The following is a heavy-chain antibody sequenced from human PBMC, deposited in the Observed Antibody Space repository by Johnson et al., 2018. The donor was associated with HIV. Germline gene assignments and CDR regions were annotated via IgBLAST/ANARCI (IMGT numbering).Heavy chain of an antibody. J-gene: IGHJ3*02. V-gene: IGHV3-66*01. Sequence: VQLVESGGGLVQPGGSLRLSCAASGFSVSSNYMTWVRQAPGKGLEWVSVLFSGGYTYYADSVRGRFTISRDNSKNTLYLQMNSLRAEDTAVYYCARACRDGYTCDVYDIWGQGTMVTVSS. CDR2: LFSGGYT. CDR1: GFSVSSNY. CDR3: ARACRDGYTCDVYDI. D-gene: IGHD5-24*01.